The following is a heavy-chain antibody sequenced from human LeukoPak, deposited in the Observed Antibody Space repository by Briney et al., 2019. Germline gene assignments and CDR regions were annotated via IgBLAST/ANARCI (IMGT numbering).Heavy chain of an antibody. CDR3: ARDLNYYGSGSFRGFDY. V-gene: IGHV1-69*13. Sequence: SVKVSCKASGGTFSSYATSWVRQAPGQGLEWMGGIIPIFGTANYAQKFQGRVTITADESTSTAYMELSSLRSEDTAVYYCARDLNYYGSGSFRGFDYWGQGTLVTVSS. D-gene: IGHD3-10*01. J-gene: IGHJ4*02. CDR1: GGTFSSYA. CDR2: IIPIFGTA.